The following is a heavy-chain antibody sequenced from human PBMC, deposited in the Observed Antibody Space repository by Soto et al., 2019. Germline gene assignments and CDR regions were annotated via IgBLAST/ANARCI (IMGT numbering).Heavy chain of an antibody. J-gene: IGHJ3*02. CDR3: APLLGGGYRSSVRVNGFYS. D-gene: IGHD6-6*01. CDR2: INPSGGST. V-gene: IGHV1-46*01. Sequence: GASVKVSCKASGYTFTSYYMHWVRQAPGQGLEWVGIINPSGGSTSYAQKFQGRVTMTRDTSTSTVYMELSSLRSEDTAVYYCAPLLGGGYRSSVRVNGFYSWGQGTMFTV. CDR1: GYTFTSYY.